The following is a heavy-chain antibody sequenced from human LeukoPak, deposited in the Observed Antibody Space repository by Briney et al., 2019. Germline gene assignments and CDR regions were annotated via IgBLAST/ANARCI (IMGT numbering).Heavy chain of an antibody. CDR3: ARGLDCRSTSCYLDN. D-gene: IGHD2-2*01. CDR1: GFTFSDYF. J-gene: IGHJ4*02. V-gene: IGHV3-11*04. Sequence: GGSLRLSCAASGFTFSDYFMSWIRQAPGKGLEWVSYISSSGSTIYYADSVKGRFTISRDNAKNSLYLQMNSLGAEDTAVYYCARGLDCRSTSCYLDNWGQGTLVTVSS. CDR2: ISSSGSTI.